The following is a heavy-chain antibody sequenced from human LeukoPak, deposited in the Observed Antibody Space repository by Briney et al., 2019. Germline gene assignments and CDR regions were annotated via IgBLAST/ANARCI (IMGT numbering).Heavy chain of an antibody. D-gene: IGHD3-16*01. CDR3: AKKVMPATPGNNWLDP. J-gene: IGHJ5*02. V-gene: IGHV3-23*01. CDR1: GFTFSSYA. CDR2: ISGSGGST. Sequence: GGSLRLSCAASGFTFSSYAINWVRQAPGKGLEWVSTISGSGGSTYYADSVKGRFTISRDNSKNTLYLQMNSLRPEDTAVYYCAKKVMPATPGNNWLDPWGQGTLVTVSS.